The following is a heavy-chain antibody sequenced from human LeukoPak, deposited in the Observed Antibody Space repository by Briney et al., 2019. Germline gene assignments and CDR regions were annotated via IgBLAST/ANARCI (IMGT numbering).Heavy chain of an antibody. CDR1: GFTFSSYG. D-gene: IGHD6-19*01. V-gene: IGHV3-30*03. CDR2: ISYDGSNK. J-gene: IGHJ4*02. Sequence: GGSLRLSCAASGFTFSSYGMHWVRQAPGKGLEWVAVISYDGSNKYYADSVKGRFTISRDNSRNTLYLQMNSLRAEDTAVYYCARDEGIAVAVELDYWGQGTLVTVSS. CDR3: ARDEGIAVAVELDY.